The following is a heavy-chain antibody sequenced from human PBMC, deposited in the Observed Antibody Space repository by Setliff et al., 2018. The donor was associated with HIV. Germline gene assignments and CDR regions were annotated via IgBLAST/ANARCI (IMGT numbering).Heavy chain of an antibody. CDR2: VYFNGIT. V-gene: IGHV4-39*01. D-gene: IGHD3-3*01. CDR1: GDSVSSRKYY. CDR3: VTVVQDDLGVALFDY. J-gene: IGHJ4*02. Sequence: SETLSLTCSVSGDSVSSRKYYWGWIRQSPGKGLEWIGSVYFNGITHDNPSLKSRVTTSVDSSKNQFFLHLSSATAADTAIYYCVTVVQDDLGVALFDYWGQGSLFTVSS.